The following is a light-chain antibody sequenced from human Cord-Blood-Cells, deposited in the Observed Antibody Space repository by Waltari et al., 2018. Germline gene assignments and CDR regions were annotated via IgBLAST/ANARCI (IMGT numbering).Light chain of an antibody. V-gene: IGKV4-1*01. J-gene: IGKJ2*01. CDR1: QSVLSSSNNKNY. CDR2: WAS. Sequence: DIVMTQSPDSLAVSLGERATINCQASQSVLSSSNNKNYLAWYQQKPGQPPKLPIYWASTRESWVPDRFSGSGSGTYFTLSISSLQAEDVAVYYCQQYYSTPYTFGQGTKLEIK. CDR3: QQYYSTPYT.